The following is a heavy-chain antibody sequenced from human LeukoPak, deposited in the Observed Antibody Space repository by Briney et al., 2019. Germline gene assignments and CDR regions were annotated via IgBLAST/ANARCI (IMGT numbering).Heavy chain of an antibody. Sequence: SQNLSLTCTVSGGSINSGGYYWSWIRQHPGKGLEWIGYIYYSGSTYYNPSLKSRVTISVDTSKNQFSLKLSSVTAADTAVYYCARGMTDTSEGWKWYFDYWGQGTLVTVSS. J-gene: IGHJ4*02. CDR1: GGSINSGGYY. D-gene: IGHD1-1*01. CDR2: IYYSGST. CDR3: ARGMTDTSEGWKWYFDY. V-gene: IGHV4-31*03.